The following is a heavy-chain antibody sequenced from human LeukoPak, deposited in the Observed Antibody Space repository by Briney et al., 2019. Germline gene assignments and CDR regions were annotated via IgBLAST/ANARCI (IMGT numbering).Heavy chain of an antibody. CDR1: GGSISSYY. D-gene: IGHD3-22*01. V-gene: IGHV4-59*01. CDR3: ARDIIRSSGLFDY. CDR2: IYYSGST. Sequence: PETLSLTCTVSGGSISSYYWSSIRQPPGKGPEWIGYIYYSGSTNYNPSLKSRVTILADMSKNQFSLKLSSVTAADTAVYYCARDIIRSSGLFDYWGQGTLVTVSS. J-gene: IGHJ4*02.